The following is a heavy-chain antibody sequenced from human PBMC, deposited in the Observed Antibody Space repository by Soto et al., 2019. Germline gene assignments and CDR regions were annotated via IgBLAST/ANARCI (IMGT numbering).Heavy chain of an antibody. CDR1: GYTFTGYY. J-gene: IGHJ4*02. V-gene: IGHV1-2*02. CDR2: INPNSGGT. Sequence: ASVKVSCKASGYTFTGYYMHWVRQAPGQGLEWMGWINPNSGGTNYAQKFQGRVTMTRDTSISTAYMELSRLRSDDTAVYYCATNPYSSSSGVDYCGQGTLVTVSS. D-gene: IGHD6-6*01. CDR3: ATNPYSSSSGVDY.